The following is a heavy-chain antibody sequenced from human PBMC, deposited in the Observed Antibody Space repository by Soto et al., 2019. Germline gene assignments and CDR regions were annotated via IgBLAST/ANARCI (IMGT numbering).Heavy chain of an antibody. CDR2: ISYDGSNK. CDR1: GFTFSSYG. CDR3: AKDALAAAAGHYYFDY. D-gene: IGHD6-13*01. V-gene: IGHV3-30*18. J-gene: IGHJ4*02. Sequence: QVQLVESGGGVVQPGRSLRLSCAASGFTFSSYGMHWVRRAPGKGLEWVAVISYDGSNKYYADSVKGRFTISRDNSKNTLYLQMNSLRAEDTAVYYCAKDALAAAAGHYYFDYWGQGTLVTVSS.